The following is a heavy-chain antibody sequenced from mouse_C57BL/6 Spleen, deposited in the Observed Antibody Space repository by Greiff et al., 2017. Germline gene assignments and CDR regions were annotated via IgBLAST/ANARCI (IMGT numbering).Heavy chain of an antibody. J-gene: IGHJ1*03. CDR2: IDPSDSYT. Sequence: VQLQQPGAELVRPGTSVKLSCKASGYTFTSYWMHWVKQRPGQGLEWIGVIDPSDSYTNYNQKFKGKATLTVDTSSSTAYMQLSSLTSADSAVYYCARRVPYYGSHWYFDVWGTGTTVTVSS. CDR3: ARRVPYYGSHWYFDV. CDR1: GYTFTSYW. D-gene: IGHD1-1*01. V-gene: IGHV1-59*01.